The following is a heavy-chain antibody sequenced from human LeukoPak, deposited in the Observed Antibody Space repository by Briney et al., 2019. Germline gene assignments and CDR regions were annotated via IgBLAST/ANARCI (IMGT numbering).Heavy chain of an antibody. V-gene: IGHV4-4*02. CDR1: GGSIIKTIC. CDR3: AREGGPYRPLDY. Sequence: SETLSLTCCVPGGSIIKTICWTWVRQPPGKGLEWIGEVNIQGRTNYNPSLMGRVAISVDTSENHISLQLTSVTAADTAVYYCAREGGPYRPLDYSGQGTLVTVSS. J-gene: IGHJ4*02. CDR2: VNIQGRT.